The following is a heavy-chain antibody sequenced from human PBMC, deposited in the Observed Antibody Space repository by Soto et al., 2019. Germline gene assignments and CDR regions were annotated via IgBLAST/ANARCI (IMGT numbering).Heavy chain of an antibody. V-gene: IGHV1-8*01. CDR2: MNPNSGKT. CDR1: GYTFTSYD. Sequence: QVQLVQSGAEVKKPGASVKVSCKASGYTFTSYDINWVRQATGQGLEWMGWMNPNSGKTGFAQKFQGRVTKTRNTYNSTAYMELSSPRSEDTAVYYCARGPQDILDHWGQGTLVTVSS. J-gene: IGHJ4*02. CDR3: ARGPQDILDH. D-gene: IGHD2-15*01.